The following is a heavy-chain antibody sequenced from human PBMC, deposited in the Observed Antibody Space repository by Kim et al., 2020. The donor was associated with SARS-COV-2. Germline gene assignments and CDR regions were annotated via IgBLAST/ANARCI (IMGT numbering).Heavy chain of an antibody. D-gene: IGHD3-10*01. CDR3: ARKFGSGSFDY. CDR2: T. J-gene: IGHJ4*02. Sequence: TRYSPSFQGQVTISVDKSTNTAYLQWSSLKSSDTAIYYCARKFGSGSFDYWGQGTLVTVSS. V-gene: IGHV5-51*01.